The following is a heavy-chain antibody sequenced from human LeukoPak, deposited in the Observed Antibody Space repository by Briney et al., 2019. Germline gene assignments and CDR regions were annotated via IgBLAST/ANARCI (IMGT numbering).Heavy chain of an antibody. CDR3: AKMVRGVTHFDY. CDR2: ISGSGGST. V-gene: IGHV3-23*01. CDR1: GFTFSSYA. J-gene: IGHJ4*02. Sequence: PGGSLRLSCAASGFTFSSYAMSWVRQAPGKGLEWVSAISGSGGSTYYADFVKGRFTISRDNSKNTLYLQMNSLRAEDTAVYYCAKMVRGVTHFDYWGQGTLVTVSS. D-gene: IGHD3-10*01.